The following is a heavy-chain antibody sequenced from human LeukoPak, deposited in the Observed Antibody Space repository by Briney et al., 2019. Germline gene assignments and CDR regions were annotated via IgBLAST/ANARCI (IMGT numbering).Heavy chain of an antibody. CDR1: GYTFTSYD. D-gene: IGHD5-12*01. J-gene: IGHJ6*02. CDR2: MNPNSGNT. Sequence: ASVKVPCKASGYTFTSYDINWVRQATGQGLEWMGWMNPNSGNTGYAQKFQGRVTMTRNTSISTAYMELSSLRSEDTAVYYCARASPYDLDDYEYYGLDVWGQGTTVTVSS. CDR3: ARASPYDLDDYEYYGLDV. V-gene: IGHV1-8*01.